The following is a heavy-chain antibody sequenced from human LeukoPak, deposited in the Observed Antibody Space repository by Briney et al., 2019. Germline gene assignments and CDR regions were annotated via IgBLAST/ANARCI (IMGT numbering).Heavy chain of an antibody. CDR3: AKEGY. V-gene: IGHV3-7*01. Sequence: GGSLRLSCAASGFSFSVNWMSWVRQAPGKGPEWVASIKKDESEKYYVDSVSGRFTIFRDNAKNSLYLQMNSLRVEDTAVYYCAKEGYWGRGTLVTVSS. J-gene: IGHJ4*02. CDR1: GFSFSVNW. CDR2: IKKDESEK.